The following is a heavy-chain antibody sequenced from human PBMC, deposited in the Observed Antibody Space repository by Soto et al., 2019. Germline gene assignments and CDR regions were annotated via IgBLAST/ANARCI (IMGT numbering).Heavy chain of an antibody. J-gene: IGHJ4*02. D-gene: IGHD1-7*01. CDR1: GFTFSSYA. CDR3: ARAAPLNWNYSYFDY. CDR2: ISYDGSNK. V-gene: IGHV3-30-3*01. Sequence: PGGSLRLSCAASGFTFSSYAMHWVRQAPGKGLEWVAVISYDGSNKYYADSVKGRFTISRDNSKNTLYLQMNSLRAEDTAVYYCARAAPLNWNYSYFDYWGQGTLVTVSS.